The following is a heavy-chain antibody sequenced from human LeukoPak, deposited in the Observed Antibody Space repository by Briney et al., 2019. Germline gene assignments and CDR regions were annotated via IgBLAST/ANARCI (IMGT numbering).Heavy chain of an antibody. J-gene: IGHJ4*02. V-gene: IGHV3-21*01. Sequence: GGSLRLSCAASGVTFSSYSMNWVRQAPGKGLECVSSISSSSSYIYYADSVKGRFTISRDNAKTSLYLQMNSLRAEDTAVYYCARERSAMVTGFDYWGQGTLVTVSS. CDR1: GVTFSSYS. CDR2: ISSSSSYI. D-gene: IGHD5-18*01. CDR3: ARERSAMVTGFDY.